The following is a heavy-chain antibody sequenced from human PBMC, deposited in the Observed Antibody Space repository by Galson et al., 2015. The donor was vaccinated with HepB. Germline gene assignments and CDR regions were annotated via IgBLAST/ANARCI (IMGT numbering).Heavy chain of an antibody. J-gene: IGHJ4*02. Sequence: SLRLSCAASGFSFSNYYMSWIRQAPGKGLEWVAHIDSGATNTHYADSVKGRFTISRDNAKNALFLQMNSLRPEDTAVYFCASGPGHDYWGQGTLVTVSS. CDR1: GFSFSNYY. V-gene: IGHV3-11*03. CDR3: ASGPGHDY. CDR2: IDSGATNT. D-gene: IGHD2-2*01.